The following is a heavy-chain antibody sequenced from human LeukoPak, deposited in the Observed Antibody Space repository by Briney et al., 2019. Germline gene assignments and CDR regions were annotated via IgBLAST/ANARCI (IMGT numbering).Heavy chain of an antibody. CDR1: GDSISSYY. J-gene: IGHJ4*02. D-gene: IGHD6-13*01. V-gene: IGHV4-59*01. CDR2: IYYSGST. Sequence: PSETLSLTCTVSGDSISSYYWSWIRQPPGKGLEWIRYIYYSGSTNSNPSLKSRVTISVDTSKNQFSLKLNSVTAADTAVYYCAGGLAAAGTQNFDYWGQGTLVTVSS. CDR3: AGGLAAAGTQNFDY.